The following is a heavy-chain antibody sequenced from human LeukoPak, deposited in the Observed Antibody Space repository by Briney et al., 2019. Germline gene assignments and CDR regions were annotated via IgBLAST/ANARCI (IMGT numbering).Heavy chain of an antibody. CDR2: ITGSGSGT. CDR3: AKTSGWYYFDY. Sequence: PGGSLRLSRAASGFTFSSYAMNWVRQAPGKGLEWVSGITGSGSGTYYADSVKGQFTISRDNAKNSLYLQMNSLRAEDTAVYYCAKTSGWYYFDYWGQGNLVTVSS. CDR1: GFTFSSYA. D-gene: IGHD6-19*01. V-gene: IGHV3-23*01. J-gene: IGHJ4*02.